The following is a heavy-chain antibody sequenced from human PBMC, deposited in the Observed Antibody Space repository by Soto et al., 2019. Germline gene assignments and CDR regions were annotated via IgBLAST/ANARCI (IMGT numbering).Heavy chain of an antibody. CDR3: ARAPVGATGWFDP. V-gene: IGHV1-3*05. D-gene: IGHD1-26*01. CDR2: INAGNDNT. Sequence: QVQLVQSGAEEKKPGASVKVSCKASGYTFTSYAMHWVRQAPGQRLEWMGWINAGNDNTKYSQKFQGRVTITRDTSASTAYMELSSLRSEDTAVYYCARAPVGATGWFDPWGQGTLVTVSS. J-gene: IGHJ5*02. CDR1: GYTFTSYA.